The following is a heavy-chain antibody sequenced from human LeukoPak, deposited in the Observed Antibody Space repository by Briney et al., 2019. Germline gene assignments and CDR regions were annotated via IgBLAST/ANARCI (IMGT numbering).Heavy chain of an antibody. V-gene: IGHV3-23*01. CDR3: AKGAYCSSTSCYYYGMDV. Sequence: PGGSLRLSCAASGFTFTSHAMSWVRQSPGRGLEWISTISGSLMSTYYADSVKGRFTISRDNSKNTLYLQMNSLRAEDTAVYYCAKGAYCSSTSCYYYGMDVWGQGTTVTVSS. D-gene: IGHD2-2*01. CDR1: GFTFTSHA. J-gene: IGHJ6*02. CDR2: ISGSLMST.